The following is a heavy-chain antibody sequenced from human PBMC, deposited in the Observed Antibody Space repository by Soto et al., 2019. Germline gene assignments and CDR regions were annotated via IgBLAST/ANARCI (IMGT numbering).Heavy chain of an antibody. J-gene: IGHJ4*02. CDR2: ISAYNGNT. D-gene: IGHD6-19*01. CDR3: ARDCPNSSGWWDVDY. V-gene: IGHV1-18*01. CDR1: RYTFTSYG. Sequence: GASLKVSCKSSRYTFTSYGISWVRQAPGQGLEWMGWISAYNGNTNYAQKLQVRVTMTTDTSTSTAYMELRSLRSDDTAVYYCARDCPNSSGWWDVDYWGQGTLVTVSS.